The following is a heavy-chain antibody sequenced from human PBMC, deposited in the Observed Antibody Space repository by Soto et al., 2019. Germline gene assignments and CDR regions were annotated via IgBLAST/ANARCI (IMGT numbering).Heavy chain of an antibody. Sequence: QVQLQESGPGLVKPSGTLSLTCAVSGGSISSSSWWTWVRQPPGKGLEWIGEIYHSGSTNYNPSHKSRLTISVDKSNNQFSLKLTSVTAADTAVYYCARRTGNYDFWSGPSLTVWFDPWGQGTLVTVSS. CDR1: GGSISSSSW. D-gene: IGHD3-3*01. V-gene: IGHV4-4*02. CDR2: IYHSGST. CDR3: ARRTGNYDFWSGPSLTVWFDP. J-gene: IGHJ5*02.